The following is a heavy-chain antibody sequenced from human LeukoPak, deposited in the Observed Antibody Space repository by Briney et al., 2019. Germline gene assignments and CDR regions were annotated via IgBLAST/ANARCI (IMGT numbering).Heavy chain of an antibody. CDR3: ARTSSSGLVGGYYFDY. Sequence: PSETLCLTCTVSGGSISSYYWSWIRQPPGKGLQWIGSIHHSGSTYYNPSLKSRVTISVDTSKNQFSLKLSSVTAADTAVYYCARTSSSGLVGGYYFDYWGQGTLVTVSS. J-gene: IGHJ4*02. D-gene: IGHD6-19*01. CDR1: GGSISSYY. CDR2: IHHSGST. V-gene: IGHV4-4*09.